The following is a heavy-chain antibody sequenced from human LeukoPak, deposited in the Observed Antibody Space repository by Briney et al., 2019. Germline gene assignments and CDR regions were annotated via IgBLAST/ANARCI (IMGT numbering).Heavy chain of an antibody. CDR2: IYHSGRT. J-gene: IGHJ6*02. V-gene: IGHV4-4*02. CDR1: GGSISSSNW. CDR3: ARAYYDSSGYELLGYYYGMDV. D-gene: IGHD3-22*01. Sequence: SGTLSLTCAVSGGSISSSNWWSWVRQPPGKGLEWIGEIYHSGRTNYNPSLKSRVTISVDKSKNQFSLKLSSVTAADTAVYYCARAYYDSSGYELLGYYYGMDVWGQGTTVTVSS.